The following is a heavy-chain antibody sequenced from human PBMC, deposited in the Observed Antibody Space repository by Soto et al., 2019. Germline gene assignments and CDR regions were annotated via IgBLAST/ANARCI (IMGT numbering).Heavy chain of an antibody. CDR2: ISSSGDSA. D-gene: IGHD4-17*01. J-gene: IGHJ3*02. CDR1: GFFFSTYA. Sequence: EVQLLQTGGGLVQPGGSLSLSCAASGFFFSTYAMNWVRQAPGRGLEWVSAISSSGDSAYYPESVRGRFTISRDNSINTLYLQMRSLRPEDTAVYYCAHPRGYGVFDAVDIWGQGTMVTVSS. CDR3: AHPRGYGVFDAVDI. V-gene: IGHV3-23*01.